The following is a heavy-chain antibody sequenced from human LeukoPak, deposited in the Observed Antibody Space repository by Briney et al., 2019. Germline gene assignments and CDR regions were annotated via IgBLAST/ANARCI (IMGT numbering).Heavy chain of an antibody. V-gene: IGHV3-53*01. D-gene: IGHD3-10*01. CDR1: GFTVRSNY. J-gene: IGHJ6*03. Sequence: PGGSLRLSCAASGFTVRSNYMSWVRQAPGKGLEWVSVIYSGGSTSYADSVKGRFTISRDNSKNTLYLQMNSLRADDTAVYYCARVYYGSGSLHYYYYYMDVWGKGTTVTISS. CDR2: IYSGGST. CDR3: ARVYYGSGSLHYYYYYMDV.